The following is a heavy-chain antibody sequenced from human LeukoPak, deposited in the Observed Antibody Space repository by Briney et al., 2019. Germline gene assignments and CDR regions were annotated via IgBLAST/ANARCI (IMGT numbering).Heavy chain of an antibody. D-gene: IGHD1-26*01. CDR2: INSDGRST. CDR3: ATSKYSGSY. CDR1: GFTFSRYW. Sequence: GGSLRLSCVASGFTFSRYWMHWVRQAPGKGLVWVSRINSDGRSTNYADSVKGRFSISRDNSKNTLNLQMNSLRAEDTAVYYCATSKYSGSYWGQGTLVTVSS. J-gene: IGHJ4*02. V-gene: IGHV3-74*01.